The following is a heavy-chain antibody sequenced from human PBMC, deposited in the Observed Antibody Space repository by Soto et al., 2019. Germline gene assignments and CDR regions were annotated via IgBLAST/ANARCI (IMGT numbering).Heavy chain of an antibody. CDR1: GGSISSYY. D-gene: IGHD3-10*01. J-gene: IGHJ4*02. CDR2: IYYSGST. Sequence: SETLSLTCTVSGGSISSYYWSWIRQPPGKGLEWIGYIYYSGSTNYNPSLKSRVTISVDTSKNQFSLKLSSVTAADTAVYYRARTGFAELFSFDYWGQGTLVTVSS. CDR3: ARTGFAELFSFDY. V-gene: IGHV4-59*01.